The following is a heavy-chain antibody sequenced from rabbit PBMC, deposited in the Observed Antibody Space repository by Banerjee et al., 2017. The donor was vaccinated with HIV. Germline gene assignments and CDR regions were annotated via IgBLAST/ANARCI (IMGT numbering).Heavy chain of an antibody. Sequence: QEQLEESGGDLVKPEGSLTLTCTASGFSFSSGYWISWVRQAPGKGLEWIACIYTGSSDNTYYASWAKGRFTISKTSSTTVTLQMTSLTAADTATYFCARDLVSNGWGLYFKLWGQGTLVTVS. CDR2: IYTGSSDNT. J-gene: IGHJ4*01. D-gene: IGHD4-1*01. V-gene: IGHV1S45*01. CDR1: GFSFSSGYW. CDR3: ARDLVSNGWGLYFKL.